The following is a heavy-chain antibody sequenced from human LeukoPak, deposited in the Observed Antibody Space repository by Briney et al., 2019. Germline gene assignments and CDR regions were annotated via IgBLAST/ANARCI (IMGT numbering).Heavy chain of an antibody. J-gene: IGHJ6*03. Sequence: SETLSLTCTVSGGSITSTNYYWPWIRQPPGKGPEWIGSVYYSGTTYYNPSLMSRATVSVDTSKNQFSLKLSSVTAADTAVYYCARLPRGSSPDYFYYYMDVWGEGIMVTVSS. V-gene: IGHV4-39*07. D-gene: IGHD6-6*01. CDR2: VYYSGTT. CDR1: GGSITSTNYY. CDR3: ARLPRGSSPDYFYYYMDV.